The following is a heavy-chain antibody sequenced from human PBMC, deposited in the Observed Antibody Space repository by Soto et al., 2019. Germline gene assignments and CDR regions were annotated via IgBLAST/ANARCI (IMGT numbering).Heavy chain of an antibody. Sequence: GGSLRLSCAASGFTFSSYGMHWVRQAPGKGLEWVAVIWYDGSNKYYADSVKGRFTISRDNSKNTLYLQMNSLRAEDTAVYYCAKVISYYDSSGYYYDYWGQGTLVTVSS. CDR2: IWYDGSNK. CDR1: GFTFSSYG. J-gene: IGHJ4*02. CDR3: AKVISYYDSSGYYYDY. D-gene: IGHD3-22*01. V-gene: IGHV3-33*06.